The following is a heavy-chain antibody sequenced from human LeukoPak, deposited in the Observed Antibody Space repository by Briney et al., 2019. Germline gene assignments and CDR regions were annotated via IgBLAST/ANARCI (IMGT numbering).Heavy chain of an antibody. J-gene: IGHJ4*02. Sequence: SETLSLTCTFSGGSISSHYWSWIRQPPGKGLEWIGYIYYSGSTNYNPSLKSRVTISVDTSKNQFSLKLSSVTAADTAVYYCARDSSSLPLDYCGQGTLVTVSS. CDR1: GGSISSHY. CDR3: ARDSSSLPLDY. V-gene: IGHV4-59*11. D-gene: IGHD6-6*01. CDR2: IYYSGST.